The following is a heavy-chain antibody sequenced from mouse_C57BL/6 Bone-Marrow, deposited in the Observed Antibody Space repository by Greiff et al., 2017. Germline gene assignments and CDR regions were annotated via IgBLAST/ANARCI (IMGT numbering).Heavy chain of an antibody. CDR2: ISNGGGSP. D-gene: IGHD2-1*01. CDR1: GFTFSDYY. V-gene: IGHV5-12*01. Sequence: DVKLVESGGGLVQPGGSLKLSCAASGFTFSDYYMYWVRQTPETRLELVAYISNGGGSPYYPDPVKGRFTISRDNAKNTLYLQRSRLKAEDTAMYYCARERGNYRYFDVWGTGTTVTVSS. J-gene: IGHJ1*03. CDR3: ARERGNYRYFDV.